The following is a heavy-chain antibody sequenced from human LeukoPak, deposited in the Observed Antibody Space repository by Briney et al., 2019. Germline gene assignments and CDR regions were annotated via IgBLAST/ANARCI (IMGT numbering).Heavy chain of an antibody. CDR1: EYSVSSGFY. CDR3: ARDLNLRRFDF. D-gene: IGHD5-12*01. J-gene: IGHJ4*02. V-gene: IGHV4-38-2*02. Sequence: SETLSLTCSVSEYSVSSGFYWGWIRQPPGKGLEWIGSIFHSGLTYHNPSLKSRVTISIDTSQNQFSLNLTSVTAADTAVYFCARDLNLRRFDFWGQGALVTVSS. CDR2: IFHSGLT.